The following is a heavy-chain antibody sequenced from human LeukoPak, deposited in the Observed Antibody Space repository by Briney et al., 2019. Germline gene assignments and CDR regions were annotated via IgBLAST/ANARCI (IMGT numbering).Heavy chain of an antibody. V-gene: IGHV1-24*01. CDR2: FDPEDGEV. CDR3: ATETTGDAFDV. Sequence: GASVKVSCKVSGYNLSDLSIHWVRQPPGKGLEWMGGFDPEDGEVVYAQKFQDRVTMTEDSSADTAYMELSSLRSEDTAVYYCATETTGDAFDVWGQGTGVTVSS. J-gene: IGHJ3*01. D-gene: IGHD1-1*01. CDR1: GYNLSDLS.